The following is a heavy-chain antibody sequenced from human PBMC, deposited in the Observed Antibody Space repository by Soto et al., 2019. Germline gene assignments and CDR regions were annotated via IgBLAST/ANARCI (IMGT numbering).Heavy chain of an antibody. V-gene: IGHV5-51*01. CDR1: GYSFTSYW. D-gene: IGHD3-3*01. CDR2: IYPGDSDT. CDR3: ARYRESYDFWTGPPGYVMDV. Sequence: GESLKISCKGSGYSFTSYWIGWVRQMPGKGLEWMGIIYPGDSDTRYSPSFQGLVTISADKSISTSYLQWSSLKASDTATYYCARYRESYDFWTGPPGYVMDVWGQGTTVTVSS. J-gene: IGHJ6*02.